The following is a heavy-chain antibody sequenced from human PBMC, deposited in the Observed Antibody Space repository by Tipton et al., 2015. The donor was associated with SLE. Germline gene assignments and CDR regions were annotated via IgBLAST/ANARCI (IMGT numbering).Heavy chain of an antibody. D-gene: IGHD2-15*01. V-gene: IGHV4-39*07. Sequence: TLSLTCTVSGGSVSSGSYYWAWIRQPPGKGPEWIGTIYYSGSTYYYPSLKSRITISVDTSKNQFSLEVRSVTAADTAVYYCVREPWELLYGQYHHTDVWGKGTTVTVSS. J-gene: IGHJ6*03. CDR3: VREPWELLYGQYHHTDV. CDR1: GGSVSSGSYY. CDR2: IYYSGST.